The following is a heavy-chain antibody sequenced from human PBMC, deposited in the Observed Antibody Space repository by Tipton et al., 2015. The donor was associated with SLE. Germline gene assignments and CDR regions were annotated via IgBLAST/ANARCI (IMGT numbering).Heavy chain of an antibody. V-gene: IGHV4-59*08. D-gene: IGHD7-27*01. CDR3: ARVGLGSGDAFDI. CDR2: ISDGGGT. J-gene: IGHJ3*02. CDR1: GGSISSNY. Sequence: TLSLTCSVSGGSISSNYWIWIRQPPGKGLEWIGYISDGGGTNYNPSLKSRVTISVDPAKNQFSLRLTSVTAADTAVYYCARVGLGSGDAFDIWGQGTVVTVSS.